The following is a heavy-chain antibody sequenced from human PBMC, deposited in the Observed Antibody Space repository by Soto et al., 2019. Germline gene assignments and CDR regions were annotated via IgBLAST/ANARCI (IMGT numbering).Heavy chain of an antibody. D-gene: IGHD2-2*01. CDR3: ARDRSTAS. V-gene: IGHV3-7*01. J-gene: IGHJ5*02. Sequence: EVQLVESGGGLVQPGGSQSLSCAASGFTFSTYWMTWVRQAPGKGLEWVANIKEDGSEKYYVDSVKGRFTISRDNAKNSVYLQMDSLRAEDTAVYYCARDRSTASWGQGTLLTVSS. CDR2: IKEDGSEK. CDR1: GFTFSTYW.